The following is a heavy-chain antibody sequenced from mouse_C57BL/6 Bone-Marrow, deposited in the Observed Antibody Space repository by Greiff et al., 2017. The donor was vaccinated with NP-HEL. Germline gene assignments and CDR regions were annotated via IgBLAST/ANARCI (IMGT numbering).Heavy chain of an antibody. V-gene: IGHV1-42*01. J-gene: IGHJ1*03. CDR3: ARSNYYYGSSWWYFDV. Sequence: VQLKESGPELVKPGASVKISCKASGYSFTGYYMNWVKQSPEKSLEWIGEINPSTGGTTYNQKFTAKATLTVDKSSSTAYMQLKSLTSEDSAVYYCARSNYYYGSSWWYFDVWGTGTTVTVSS. CDR2: INPSTGGT. D-gene: IGHD1-1*01. CDR1: GYSFTGYY.